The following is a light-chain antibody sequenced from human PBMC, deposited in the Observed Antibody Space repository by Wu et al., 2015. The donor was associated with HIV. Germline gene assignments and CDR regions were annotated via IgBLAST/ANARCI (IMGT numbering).Light chain of an antibody. CDR1: QSISEW. CDR2: KAS. J-gene: IGKJ1*01. CDR3: QQYVSYSAWT. V-gene: IGKV1-5*03. Sequence: DIQMTQSPSTLSASVGDTVSITCRASQSISEWLAWYQQKPGKAPKLLIYKASGLQSGVPSRFSGSGSGTQFTLTISSLQPDDFATYYCQQYVSYSAWTFGQGTKVEIK.